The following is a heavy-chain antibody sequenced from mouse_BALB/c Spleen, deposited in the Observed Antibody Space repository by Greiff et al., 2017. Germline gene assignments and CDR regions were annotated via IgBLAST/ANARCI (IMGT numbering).Heavy chain of an antibody. CDR2: ISSGSSTI. D-gene: IGHD2-3*01. CDR3: ARSMMPPHGAMDY. CDR1: GFTFSSFG. J-gene: IGHJ4*01. V-gene: IGHV5-17*02. Sequence: EVQGVESGGGLVQPGGSRTLSCAASGFTFSSFGMHWVRQAPEKGLEWVAYISSGSSTIYYADTVKGRFTISRDNPKNTLFLQMTSLRSEDTAMYYCARSMMPPHGAMDYWGQGTSVTVSS.